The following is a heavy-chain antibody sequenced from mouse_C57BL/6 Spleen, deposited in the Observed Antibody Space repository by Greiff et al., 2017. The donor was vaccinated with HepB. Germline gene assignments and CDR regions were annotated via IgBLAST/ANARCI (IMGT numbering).Heavy chain of an antibody. CDR2: INPNNGGT. D-gene: IGHD1-1*01. J-gene: IGHJ2*01. CDR1: GYTFTDYN. V-gene: IGHV1-22*01. Sequence: EVQLQQSGPELVKPGASVKMSCKASGYTFTDYNMHWVKQSHGKSLEWIGYINPNNGGTSYNQKFKGKATLTVNKSSRTAYMELRSLTSEDSAVFYCARVPYYYGSSYVDFDYWGQGTTLTVSS. CDR3: ARVPYYYGSSYVDFDY.